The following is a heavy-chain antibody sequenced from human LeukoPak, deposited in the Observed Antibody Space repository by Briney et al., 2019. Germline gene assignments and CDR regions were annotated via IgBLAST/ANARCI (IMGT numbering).Heavy chain of an antibody. CDR2: ISSSSSTL. Sequence: PGGSLRLSCAVSGFIFSSYSMNWVRQAPGQGLEWVSYISSSSSTLFYADSVKGRFTISRDNAKNSLYLQMNTLRAEDTAVYYCARELRGYSPQDYWGQGTLVTVSS. CDR1: GFIFSSYS. CDR3: ARELRGYSPQDY. J-gene: IGHJ4*02. D-gene: IGHD5-18*01. V-gene: IGHV3-48*01.